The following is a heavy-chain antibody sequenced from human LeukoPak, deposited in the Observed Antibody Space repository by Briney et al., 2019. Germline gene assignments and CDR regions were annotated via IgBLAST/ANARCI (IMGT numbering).Heavy chain of an antibody. CDR1: GYTFTSYY. CDR3: ARAWVVTAMKDY. J-gene: IGHJ4*02. V-gene: IGHV1-46*01. D-gene: IGHD2-21*02. Sequence: ASVKVSCKASGYTFTSYYMHWVRQAPGQGLEWMGIINPSGGSTSYAQKFQGRVTMTRDTSTSAVYMELSSLRSEDTAVYYCARAWVVTAMKDYWGQGTLVTVSS. CDR2: INPSGGST.